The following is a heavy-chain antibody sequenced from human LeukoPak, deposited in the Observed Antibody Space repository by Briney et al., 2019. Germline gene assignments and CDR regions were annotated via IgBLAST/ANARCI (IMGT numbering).Heavy chain of an antibody. CDR2: IYYSGST. V-gene: IGHV4-59*08. CDR3: ARLPDY. CDR1: GGSISSYY. J-gene: IGHJ4*02. Sequence: SETLSLTCTVSGGSISSYYWSWIRQPPGKGLEWIGYIYYSGSTNYNPSLKSRVTISVDTSKNQFSLKLSSVTAADTAVYYCARLPDYWGQGTLVTVSS.